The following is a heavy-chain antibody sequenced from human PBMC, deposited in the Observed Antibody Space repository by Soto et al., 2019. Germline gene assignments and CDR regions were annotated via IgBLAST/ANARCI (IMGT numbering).Heavy chain of an antibody. CDR1: GGAISSYY. D-gene: IGHD3-22*01. J-gene: IGHJ4*02. V-gene: IGHV4-59*08. CDR3: ARMRYYFDSSGHHYYFDY. Sequence: SGTLSLTCTVSGGAISSYYWSWIRQPPGKGLEWIGYIYYSGSTNYNPSLKSRVTISVDTSKNQFSLKLSSVTAADTAVYYCARMRYYFDSSGHHYYFDYWGQGTLVTVSS. CDR2: IYYSGST.